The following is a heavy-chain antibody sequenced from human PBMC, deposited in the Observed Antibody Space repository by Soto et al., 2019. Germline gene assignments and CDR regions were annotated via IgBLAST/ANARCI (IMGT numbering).Heavy chain of an antibody. CDR3: ARAFQPWDTAMVDAAFDI. CDR2: IYSGGST. Sequence: GGSLRLSCAASGFTVSSNYMSWVRQAPGKGLEWVSVIYSGGSTYYADSVKGRFTISRDNSKNTLYLQMNSLRAEDTAVYYCARAFQPWDTAMVDAAFDIWGPGTPVTVAS. CDR1: GFTVSSNY. D-gene: IGHD5-18*01. J-gene: IGHJ3*02. V-gene: IGHV3-53*01.